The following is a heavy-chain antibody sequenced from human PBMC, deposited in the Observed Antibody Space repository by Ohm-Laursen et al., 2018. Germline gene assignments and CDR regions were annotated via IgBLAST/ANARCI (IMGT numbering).Heavy chain of an antibody. Sequence: SSVKVSCKASGYSFTGYYMHWVRQAPGQGLEWMGMINTSGGSTSYAQKFQGRATMTRDTSTSTVYMDLSSLRSEDTAVYYCARNVASGLDYWGQGTLVTVSS. CDR1: GYSFTGYY. CDR2: INTSGGST. D-gene: IGHD5-12*01. V-gene: IGHV1-46*01. CDR3: ARNVASGLDY. J-gene: IGHJ4*02.